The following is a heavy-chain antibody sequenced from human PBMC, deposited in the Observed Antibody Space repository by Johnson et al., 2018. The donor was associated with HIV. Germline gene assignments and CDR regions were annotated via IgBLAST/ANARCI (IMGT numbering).Heavy chain of an antibody. V-gene: IGHV3-49*04. D-gene: IGHD6-13*01. CDR3: ARAVRIGVGGTVLGASDI. CDR1: GFTFDDYA. CDR2: IRSKAYGGTT. Sequence: EVQLVESGGGLVQPGRSLRLSCTASGFTFDDYAMSWVRQAPGKGLEWVGFIRSKAYGGTTEYAASVKGRFTISRDNGKNSLYLQMNSLRVEDTALYYCARAVRIGVGGTVLGASDIWGQGTMVTVSS. J-gene: IGHJ3*02.